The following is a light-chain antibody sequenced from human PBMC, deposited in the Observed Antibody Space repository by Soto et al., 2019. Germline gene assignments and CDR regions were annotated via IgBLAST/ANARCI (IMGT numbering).Light chain of an antibody. J-gene: IGKJ3*01. CDR1: QSVSSSY. V-gene: IGKV3-20*01. CDR2: GAS. CDR3: QQYGNSPAT. Sequence: EIVLTQSPGTLSLSPGERATLSCRASQSVSSSYLAWYQQKPGQAPRLLIYGASSRATGIPDRFSGSGSGTDFTLTITRLEAEDFAVYFCQQYGNSPATFGPGTKVEIK.